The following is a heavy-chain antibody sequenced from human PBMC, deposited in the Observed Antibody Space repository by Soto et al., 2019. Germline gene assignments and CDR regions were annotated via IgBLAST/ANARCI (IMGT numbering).Heavy chain of an antibody. CDR2: FSGSGGSP. Sequence: PGRSMRLSCAASGFTFSCYAMSCVRQAPGKWLEWVSAFSGSGGSPYYAESVKGRFTITRDNSKNTMYWKRNSLRAEDTAVYSCAKSGLYDYVWGSYPFDYWGQGTLVTVSS. D-gene: IGHD3-16*02. CDR3: AKSGLYDYVWGSYPFDY. CDR1: GFTFSCYA. V-gene: IGHV3-23*01. J-gene: IGHJ4*02.